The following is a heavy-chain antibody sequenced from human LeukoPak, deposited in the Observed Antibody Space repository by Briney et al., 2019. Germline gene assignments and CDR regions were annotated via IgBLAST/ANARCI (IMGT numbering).Heavy chain of an antibody. CDR2: INAGNGNT. V-gene: IGHV1-3*01. Sequence: ASVKVSCKASGYTFTGYYMHWVRQAPGQRLEWMGWINAGNGNTKYSQKFQGRVTITRDTSASTAYMELSSLRSEDTAVYYCARPIAVDPLEAFDIWGQGTMVTVSS. J-gene: IGHJ3*02. D-gene: IGHD2-15*01. CDR1: GYTFTGYY. CDR3: ARPIAVDPLEAFDI.